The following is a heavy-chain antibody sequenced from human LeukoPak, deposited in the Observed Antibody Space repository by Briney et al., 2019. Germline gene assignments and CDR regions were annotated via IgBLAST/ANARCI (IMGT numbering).Heavy chain of an antibody. CDR2: ISAYNGNT. J-gene: IGHJ5*02. V-gene: IGHV1-18*01. CDR1: GGTFSSYA. CDR3: ARSYDLWSGYYIGFDP. Sequence: GASVKVSCKASGGTFSSYAISWVRQAPGQGLEWMGWISAYNGNTNYAQKLQGRVTMTTDTSTSTAYMELRSLRSDDTAVYYCARSYDLWSGYYIGFDPWGQGTLVTVSS. D-gene: IGHD3-3*01.